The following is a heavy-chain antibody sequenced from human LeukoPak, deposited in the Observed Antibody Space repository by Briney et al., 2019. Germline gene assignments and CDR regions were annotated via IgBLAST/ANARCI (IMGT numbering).Heavy chain of an antibody. D-gene: IGHD3-10*02. J-gene: IGHJ5*02. CDR3: ARHPLKPYVSDWFDP. CDR2: IYNSGST. CDR1: GGSISRGRYY. Sequence: SETLSLTCTVPGGSISRGRYYWGWIRQPPGKGLEWIGSIYNSGSTYYNPSLKGRVTISVDTSKNQFTLKLTSVTDTDTAVYYCARHPLKPYVSDWFDPWGQGTLGTVSS. V-gene: IGHV4-39*01.